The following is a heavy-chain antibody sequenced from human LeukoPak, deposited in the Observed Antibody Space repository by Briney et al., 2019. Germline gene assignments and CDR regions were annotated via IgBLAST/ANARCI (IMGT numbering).Heavy chain of an antibody. Sequence: GGSLRLSCAASGFTFSSYTMNWVRQAPGKGLVWVSRINTDGSRTTYADSVKGRFTISRDNAKNTLYLQVNSLRADDTAVYYCARDGYQYRAFDIWGQGTMVTVSS. CDR1: GFTFSSYT. D-gene: IGHD5-18*01. J-gene: IGHJ3*02. V-gene: IGHV3-74*01. CDR3: ARDGYQYRAFDI. CDR2: INTDGSRT.